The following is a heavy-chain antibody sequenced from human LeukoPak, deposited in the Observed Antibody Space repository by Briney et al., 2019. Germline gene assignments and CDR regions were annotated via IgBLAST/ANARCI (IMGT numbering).Heavy chain of an antibody. V-gene: IGHV4-4*07. D-gene: IGHD5-18*01. Sequence: SETLSLTCTVSGGSISSYYWSWIRQPPGKGLEWIGRIYTSGSTNYNPSLKSRVTMSVDTSKNQFSLKLSSVTAADTAVYYCARVDTAMVALDYWGQGTLVTVSS. CDR2: IYTSGST. J-gene: IGHJ4*02. CDR3: ARVDTAMVALDY. CDR1: GGSISSYY.